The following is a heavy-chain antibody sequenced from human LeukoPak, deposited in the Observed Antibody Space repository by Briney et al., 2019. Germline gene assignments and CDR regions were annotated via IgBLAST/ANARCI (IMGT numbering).Heavy chain of an antibody. V-gene: IGHV4-34*01. CDR2: INHSGST. D-gene: IGHD5-18*01. J-gene: IGHJ4*02. CDR3: ARHGRRGYSYGYFTGGYFDY. CDR1: GGSFSGYY. Sequence: SETRSLTCAVYGGSFSGYYWSWIRQPPGKGLEWIGEINHSGSTNYNPSLKSRFTISVDTSKTQCSLKLSSVTAADTAVYYCARHGRRGYSYGYFTGGYFDYWGQGTLVTVSS.